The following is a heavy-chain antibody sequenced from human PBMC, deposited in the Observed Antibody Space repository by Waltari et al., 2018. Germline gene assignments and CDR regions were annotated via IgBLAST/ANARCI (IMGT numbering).Heavy chain of an antibody. Sequence: EVHLVQSGAEVKKPGESLKISCKGSGYIFTTYWIGWVRQVPGKGLEWMGFLCPGDSNTRYSPAFQGQVTIAADTSISTAYLQGSSLKASDTAMYYCARGGQQWLTDFDYWGQGTLVTVSS. CDR1: GYIFTTYW. CDR2: LCPGDSNT. V-gene: IGHV5-51*03. D-gene: IGHD6-19*01. J-gene: IGHJ4*02. CDR3: ARGGQQWLTDFDY.